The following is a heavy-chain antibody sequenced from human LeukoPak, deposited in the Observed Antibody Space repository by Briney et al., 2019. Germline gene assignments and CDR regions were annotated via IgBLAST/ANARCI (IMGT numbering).Heavy chain of an antibody. D-gene: IGHD1-26*01. CDR1: GYTFTSYA. CDR2: INTNTGNP. CDR3: ASRSKDYYYYYYMDV. Sequence: GASVKVSCKASGYTFTSYAMNWVRQAPGQGLEWMGWINTNTGNPTYAQGFTGRFVFSLDTSVSTAYLQISSLKAEDTAVYYCASRSKDYYYYYYMDVWGKGTTVTVSS. J-gene: IGHJ6*03. V-gene: IGHV7-4-1*02.